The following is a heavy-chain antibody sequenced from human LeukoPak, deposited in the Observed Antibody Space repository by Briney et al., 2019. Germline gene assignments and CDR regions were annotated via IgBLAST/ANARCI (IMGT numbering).Heavy chain of an antibody. CDR1: GGSISSYF. V-gene: IGHV4-59*01. CDR3: ARGGWLKSGDYFDN. CDR2: IYYSGST. Sequence: SETLSLTCTVSGGSISSYFWTWIRQPPGRGLEWIGYIYYSGSTTYNPSFKTRVTISVDTSSNQFSLRLTSVTAADTAVYYCARGGWLKSGDYFDNWGQGTLVTVSS. D-gene: IGHD5-24*01. J-gene: IGHJ4*02.